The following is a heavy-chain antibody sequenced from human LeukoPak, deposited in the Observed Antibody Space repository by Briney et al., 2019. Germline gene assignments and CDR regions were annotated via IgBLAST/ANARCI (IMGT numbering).Heavy chain of an antibody. CDR1: GFTFSSYE. D-gene: IGHD3-22*01. V-gene: IGHV3-48*03. CDR3: AREDGDGYDSSGSFDY. J-gene: IGHJ4*02. CDR2: ISSSGSTI. Sequence: GGSLRLSCAVSGFTFSSYEMNWVRQAPGKGLEWVSYISSSGSTIYYADSVKGRFTISRDNAKNSLYLQMNSLRAEDTAVYYCAREDGDGYDSSGSFDYWGQGTLVTVSS.